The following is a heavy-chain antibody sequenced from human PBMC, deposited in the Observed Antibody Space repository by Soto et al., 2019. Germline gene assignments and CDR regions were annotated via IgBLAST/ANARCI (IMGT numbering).Heavy chain of an antibody. CDR2: ISYDGSNK. Sequence: GGSLRLSCAASGFTFSSYAMYWVRQAPGKGLEWVAVISYDGSNKYYADSVKGRFTISRDNSKNTLYLQMNSLRAGGFVVYYCARLNNDFWSPVSIWGHGTLVTVSS. CDR1: GFTFSSYA. CDR3: ARLNNDFWSPVSI. D-gene: IGHD3-3*01. V-gene: IGHV3-30-3*01. J-gene: IGHJ4*01.